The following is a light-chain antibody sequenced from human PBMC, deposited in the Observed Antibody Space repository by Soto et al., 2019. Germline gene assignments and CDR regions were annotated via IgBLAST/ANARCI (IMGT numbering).Light chain of an antibody. J-gene: IGKJ1*01. CDR3: QQYNSYPWT. CDR1: QSISSW. CDR2: DAS. Sequence: DIQMTQSPSTLSASVGDRVTITCRASQSISSWLAWYQQKPGKAPKLLIYDASSLESGVPSRFSGSGSGTEFTLTISSPQPDDFATYYCQQYNSYPWTFGQGTKVETK. V-gene: IGKV1-5*01.